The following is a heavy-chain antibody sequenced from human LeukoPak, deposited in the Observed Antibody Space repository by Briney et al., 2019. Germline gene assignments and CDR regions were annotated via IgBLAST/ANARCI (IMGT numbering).Heavy chain of an antibody. CDR1: GFTFSSYG. CDR3: ARGSGYSSGWNPDY. J-gene: IGHJ4*02. D-gene: IGHD6-19*01. Sequence: GGSLRLSCAASGFTFSSYGMHWVRQAPGKGLEWVAVIWYDGSNKYYADSVKGRFTISRDNSKNTLYLQMNSLRAEDTAVYYCARGSGYSSGWNPDYWGQGTLVTVSS. CDR2: IWYDGSNK. V-gene: IGHV3-33*01.